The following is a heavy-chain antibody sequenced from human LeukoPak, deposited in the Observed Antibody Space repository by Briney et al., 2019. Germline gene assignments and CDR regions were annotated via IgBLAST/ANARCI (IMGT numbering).Heavy chain of an antibody. CDR3: AREQYAEYQFDY. V-gene: IGHV3-30-3*01. CDR2: ISYDGSNK. D-gene: IGHD2-2*01. CDR1: GFTFSSYA. Sequence: GGSLRLSCAASGFTFSSYAMHWVRQAPGKGLEWVAIISYDGSNKYYADPVKGRFTISRDNSKNTLYLQMNSLRAEDTAVYYCAREQYAEYQFDYWGQGTLVTVSS. J-gene: IGHJ4*02.